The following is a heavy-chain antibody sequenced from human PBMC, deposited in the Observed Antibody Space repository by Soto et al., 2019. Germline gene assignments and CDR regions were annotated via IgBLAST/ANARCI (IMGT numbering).Heavy chain of an antibody. CDR1: GGTFSSYT. D-gene: IGHD1-1*01. CDR3: ARERRGSSSPYYYYYMEV. Sequence: GASVKVSCKASGGTFSSYTISWVRQAPGQGLEWMGRIIPILGIANYAQKFQGRVTITADKSTSTAYMKLSSMRSENTGVFFFARERRGSSSPYYYYYMEVWGKGNKVTVSS. CDR2: IIPILGIA. V-gene: IGHV1-69*02. J-gene: IGHJ6*03.